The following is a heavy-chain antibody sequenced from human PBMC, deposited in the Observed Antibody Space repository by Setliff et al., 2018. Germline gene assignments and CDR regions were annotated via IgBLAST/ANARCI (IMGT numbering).Heavy chain of an antibody. CDR2: ISTSSSTI. CDR3: ARDKGSNYGDNWFDY. J-gene: IGHJ4*02. D-gene: IGHD4-17*01. V-gene: IGHV3-48*01. Sequence: GSLRLSCVASGFTFSSHGMTWVRLAPGKGLEWISYISTSSSTIYNADSVKGRFTISRDNANHSLYLQMNSLRAEDTAVYYCARDKGSNYGDNWFDYWSQGTLVTVSS. CDR1: GFTFSSHG.